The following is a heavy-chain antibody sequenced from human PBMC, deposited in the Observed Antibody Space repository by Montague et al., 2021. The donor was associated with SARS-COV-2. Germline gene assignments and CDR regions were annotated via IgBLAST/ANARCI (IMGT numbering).Heavy chain of an antibody. Sequence: ETLSLTCDVYGGSFSRYFWSWIRQSPGRGPELIGHISPTGSTRYSPSLDSRVTISLDTSKSRLSLELTSVTVADTSIYFCVGAPNEYYFDYWGQGTPVSVSS. CDR2: ISPTGST. CDR3: VGAPNEYYFDY. D-gene: IGHD3-16*01. CDR1: GGSFSRYF. J-gene: IGHJ4*02. V-gene: IGHV4-34*01.